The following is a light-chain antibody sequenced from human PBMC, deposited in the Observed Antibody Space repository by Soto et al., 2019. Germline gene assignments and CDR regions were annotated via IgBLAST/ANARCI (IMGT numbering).Light chain of an antibody. V-gene: IGLV2-11*01. Sequence: QSALTQPRSVSGSPGQSVTISCTGTSSDVGGYNYVSWYQQHPGKAPKLMIYDVSKRPSGVPDRFSGSKSGNTASLTISGLQAEDEADYYCCSYAGSYSLSVFVSGTKVTVL. CDR2: DVS. CDR1: SSDVGGYNY. CDR3: CSYAGSYSLSV. J-gene: IGLJ1*01.